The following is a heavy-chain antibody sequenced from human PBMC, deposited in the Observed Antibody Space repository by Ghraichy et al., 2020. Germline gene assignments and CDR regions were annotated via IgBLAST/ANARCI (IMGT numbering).Heavy chain of an antibody. CDR2: IYSGGST. J-gene: IGHJ4*02. V-gene: IGHV3-53*01. D-gene: IGHD6-13*01. CDR1: GFSVSNNY. Sequence: GGSLRLSCAVSGFSVSNNYMRWVRQAPGKGLEWVSLIYSGGSTYYADSVKGRFTISRDNSKNTLYLQMNSLRAEDTAVYYCARDGLGSSSWPYWGQGTLVTVSS. CDR3: ARDGLGSSSWPY.